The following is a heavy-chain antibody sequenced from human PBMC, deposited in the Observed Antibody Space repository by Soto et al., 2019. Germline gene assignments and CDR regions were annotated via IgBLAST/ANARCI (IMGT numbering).Heavy chain of an antibody. V-gene: IGHV4-31*03. Sequence: PSETLSLTCTVSGGSISSGGYYWSWIRQHPGKGMEWIGYIYYSGSTYYNPSLKSRVTISVDTSKNQFSLKLSSVTAADTAVYYCARDGYSSSWPGRYYYYGMDVWGQGTTVTVSS. D-gene: IGHD6-13*01. CDR3: ARDGYSSSWPGRYYYYGMDV. CDR2: IYYSGST. J-gene: IGHJ6*02. CDR1: GGSISSGGYY.